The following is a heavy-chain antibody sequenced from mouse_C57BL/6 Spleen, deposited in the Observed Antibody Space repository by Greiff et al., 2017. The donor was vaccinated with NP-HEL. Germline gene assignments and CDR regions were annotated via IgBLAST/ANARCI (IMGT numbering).Heavy chain of an antibody. V-gene: IGHV1-82*01. J-gene: IGHJ4*01. D-gene: IGHD2-3*01. CDR2: IYPGDGDT. CDR3: ARESDGYPMDY. CDR1: GYAFSSSW. Sequence: VQLHQSGPELVKPGASVKISCKASGYAFSSSWMNWVKQRPGKGLEWIGRIYPGDGDTNYNGKFKGKATLTADKSSSTAYMQLSSLTSEDSAVYFCARESDGYPMDYWGQGTSVTVSS.